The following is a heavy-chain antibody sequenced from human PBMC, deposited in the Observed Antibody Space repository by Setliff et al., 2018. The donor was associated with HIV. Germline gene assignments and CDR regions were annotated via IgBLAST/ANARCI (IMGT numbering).Heavy chain of an antibody. V-gene: IGHV1-2*06. Sequence: GASVKVSCKASGYTFTGYYMHWVRQAPGQGLEWMGRINPNSGGTNYAQKVQGRVTMTRDTSISTAYMELSRLRSDDTAVYYCARDQVIAAAGSVYWGQGTLVTVSS. CDR2: INPNSGGT. D-gene: IGHD6-13*01. CDR1: GYTFTGYY. CDR3: ARDQVIAAAGSVY. J-gene: IGHJ4*02.